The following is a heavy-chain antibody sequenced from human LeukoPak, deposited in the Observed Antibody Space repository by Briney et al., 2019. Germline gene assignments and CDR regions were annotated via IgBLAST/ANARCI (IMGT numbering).Heavy chain of an antibody. CDR1: GFTFSSYE. D-gene: IGHD3-10*02. Sequence: GGSLRLSCAASGFTFSSYEMNWVRQAPGKGLEWVSYISSSGATRYYADSVKGRFTTSRDNAKNSLHLQMNSLRAEDTAVYYCAELGITMIGGVWGKGTTVTISS. CDR3: AELGITMIGGV. CDR2: ISSSGATR. V-gene: IGHV3-48*03. J-gene: IGHJ6*04.